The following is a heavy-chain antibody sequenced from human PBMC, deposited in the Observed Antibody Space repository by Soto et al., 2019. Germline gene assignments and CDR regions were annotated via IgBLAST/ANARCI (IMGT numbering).Heavy chain of an antibody. CDR1: GYTFASYA. Sequence: QVQLVQSGAEVKKPGASVKVSCKASGYTFASYAISWMRQAPGQGLEGMGWISAYNGNTNYAQKLPGRVTMTTDTSTSTAYMELWSLRSADTAVYYCARDPPPPDFWGQGTLVPVSS. CDR2: ISAYNGNT. V-gene: IGHV1-18*01. CDR3: ARDPPPPDF. J-gene: IGHJ4*02.